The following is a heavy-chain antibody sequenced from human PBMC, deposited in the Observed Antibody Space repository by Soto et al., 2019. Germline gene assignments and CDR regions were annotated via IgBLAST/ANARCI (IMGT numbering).Heavy chain of an antibody. CDR1: GGTFSSYA. CDR2: IIPIFGTA. CDR3: AKTVAGPTFYYYYGMDV. J-gene: IGHJ6*02. D-gene: IGHD6-19*01. Sequence: QVQLVQSGAEVKKPGSSVKVSCTASGGTFSSYAISWVRQAPGQGLEWMGGIIPIFGTANYAQKFQGRVTITADESTSTAYMELSSLRSEDTAVYYCAKTVAGPTFYYYYGMDVWGQGTTVTVSS. V-gene: IGHV1-69*01.